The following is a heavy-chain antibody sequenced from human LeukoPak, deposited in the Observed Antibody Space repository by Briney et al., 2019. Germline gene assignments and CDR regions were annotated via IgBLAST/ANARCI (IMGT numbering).Heavy chain of an antibody. CDR1: GGTFSSYA. CDR2: IIPIFGTA. V-gene: IGHV1-69*01. Sequence: SVKVSCKASGGTFSSYAISWVRQAPGQGLEWMGGIIPIFGTANYAQKFQGRVTITADESTSTAYMELSSLRSEDTAVYYCARGQYPFITGTYYYYYYGMDVWGKGTMVTVSS. J-gene: IGHJ6*04. CDR3: ARGQYPFITGTYYYYYYGMDV. D-gene: IGHD1-20*01.